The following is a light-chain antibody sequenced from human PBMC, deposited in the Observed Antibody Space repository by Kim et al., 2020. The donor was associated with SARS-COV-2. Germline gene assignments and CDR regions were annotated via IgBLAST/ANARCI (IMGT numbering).Light chain of an antibody. CDR1: SSDVGGYGS. J-gene: IGLJ3*02. V-gene: IGLV2-14*04. Sequence: GQSITMSCTGTSSDVGGYGSVSWYQQHPGKAPKLLIYDVIIRPSGVSDRFSGSKSDNTASLTISGLQAEDEADYYCSSYRMRNTWVFGGGTKVTVL. CDR2: DVI. CDR3: SSYRMRNTWV.